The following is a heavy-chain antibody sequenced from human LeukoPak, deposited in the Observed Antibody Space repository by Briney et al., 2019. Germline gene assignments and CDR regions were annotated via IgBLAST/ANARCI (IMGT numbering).Heavy chain of an antibody. Sequence: GGSLRLSRAASGFTFSGYSMNWVRQAPGKGLEWVSYISSGSSTIHDADSVKGRFTISRDNAKNSLYLQMNNLRAEDTAVYYCARGLPMGIAAAGTGEDYWGQGTLDTVSS. CDR1: GFTFSGYS. CDR3: ARGLPMGIAAAGTGEDY. CDR2: ISSGSSTI. V-gene: IGHV3-48*01. D-gene: IGHD6-13*01. J-gene: IGHJ4*02.